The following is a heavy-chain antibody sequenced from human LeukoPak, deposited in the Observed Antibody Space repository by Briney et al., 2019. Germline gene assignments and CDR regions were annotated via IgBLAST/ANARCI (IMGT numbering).Heavy chain of an antibody. J-gene: IGHJ4*02. CDR3: AREFYGQFDF. V-gene: IGHV3-11*06. Sequence: GGSLRLSCAASGFTFREYYMAWIRQAPGKGLEWVSSISSNSDYTHYADSFEGRFAISRDNTQNSLSLQMNSLRPEDTAVYYCAREFYGQFDFWGQGILVTVCS. CDR1: GFTFREYY. CDR2: ISSNSDYT. D-gene: IGHD4-17*01.